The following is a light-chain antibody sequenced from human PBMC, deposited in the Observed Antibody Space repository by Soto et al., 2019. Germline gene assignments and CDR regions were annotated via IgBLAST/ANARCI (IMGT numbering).Light chain of an antibody. Sequence: EAVLTQSPGTLSLSPGQRATLSCRASQSVSGSYLAWYQQKPGQAPRLLIYGASSRATGIPDRFSGSGSGTDFTLTISRLEPEDFAVYYCQQYGGSLTFGGGTKVDIK. CDR1: QSVSGSY. CDR2: GAS. CDR3: QQYGGSLT. V-gene: IGKV3-20*01. J-gene: IGKJ4*01.